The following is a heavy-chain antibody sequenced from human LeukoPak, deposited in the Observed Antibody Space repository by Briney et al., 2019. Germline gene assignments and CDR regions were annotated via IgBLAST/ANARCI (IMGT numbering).Heavy chain of an antibody. CDR3: ASYDCSGGSCYRGYGMDV. CDR2: ISAYNGNT. D-gene: IGHD2-15*01. V-gene: IGHV1-18*01. CDR1: GYTFTSYG. Sequence: ASVKVSCKASGYTFTSYGISWARQAPGQGLEWMGWISAYNGNTNYAQKLQGRVTMTTDTSTSTAYMELRSLRSDDTAVYYCASYDCSGGSCYRGYGMDVWGQGTTVTVSS. J-gene: IGHJ6*02.